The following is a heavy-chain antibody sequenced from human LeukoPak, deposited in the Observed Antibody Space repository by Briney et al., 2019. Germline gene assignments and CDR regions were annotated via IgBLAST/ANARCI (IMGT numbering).Heavy chain of an antibody. V-gene: IGHV3-30*18. CDR2: ISYDGSNK. CDR1: GFTFSSYA. CDR3: AKMAQNFDY. J-gene: IGHJ4*02. Sequence: GRSLRLSCAASGFTFSSYAMHWVRQAPGKGLEWVAVISYDGSNKYYADSVKGRFTISRDNSKNTLYLQMNSLRAEDTAVYYCAKMAQNFDYWGQGTLVTVSS. D-gene: IGHD5-24*01.